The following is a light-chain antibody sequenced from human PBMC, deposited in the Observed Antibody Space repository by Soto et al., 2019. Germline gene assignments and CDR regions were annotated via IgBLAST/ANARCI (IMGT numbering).Light chain of an antibody. V-gene: IGLV1-51*01. CDR3: ATWDSSLSAVV. CDR2: DNN. Sequence: SVLTQPPSVSAAPGQKVTISCSGSSSIIGNNYVSWYQQLPGTAPKLLIYDNNKRPSGIPDRFSGSKSGTSATLGITGLQTGDEADYYCATWDSSLSAVVFGGGTKLTVL. J-gene: IGLJ2*01. CDR1: SSIIGNNY.